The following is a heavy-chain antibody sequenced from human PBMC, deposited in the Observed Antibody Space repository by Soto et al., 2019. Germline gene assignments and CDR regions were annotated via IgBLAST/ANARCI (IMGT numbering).Heavy chain of an antibody. Sequence: QVYLVESGGGVVQPGRSLRLSCAASEFTFNTYALHWVRQAPGKGLEWLAVISYDGSKKYYADSVKGRFSISRDNSKNTVYLQMDSLRAEDTALYYCARDKAGRYCSGADCYKNWFGPWGQGTLVTVSS. CDR3: ARDKAGRYCSGADCYKNWFGP. J-gene: IGHJ5*02. D-gene: IGHD2-15*01. V-gene: IGHV3-30-3*01. CDR1: EFTFNTYA. CDR2: ISYDGSKK.